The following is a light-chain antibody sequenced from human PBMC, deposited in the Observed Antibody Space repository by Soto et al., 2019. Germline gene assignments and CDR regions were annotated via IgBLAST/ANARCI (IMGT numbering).Light chain of an antibody. J-gene: IGLJ2*01. V-gene: IGLV2-14*01. Sequence: QSALTQPASVSGSPGQSITISGTGTSSDVGGYNYVSWYQQHPGKAPKLMMYEVSNRTSGVSNRFSGSKSGNPASLTISGLQGEDEAEYYCSSYTSSSTLEVVFGGGTKLTVL. CDR3: SSYTSSSTLEVV. CDR1: SSDVGGYNY. CDR2: EVS.